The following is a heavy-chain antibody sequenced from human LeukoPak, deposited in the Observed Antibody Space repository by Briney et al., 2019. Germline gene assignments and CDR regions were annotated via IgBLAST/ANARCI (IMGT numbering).Heavy chain of an antibody. D-gene: IGHD3-10*01. J-gene: IGHJ6*03. Sequence: GGSLRLSRAASGFTFSSYAMHWVRQAPGKGLEWVAVISYDGSNKYYADSVKGRFTISRDNSKNTLYLQMNSLRAEDTAVYYCARAEGTYYYYYYMDVWGKGTTVTVSS. V-gene: IGHV3-30-3*01. CDR3: ARAEGTYYYYYYMDV. CDR2: ISYDGSNK. CDR1: GFTFSSYA.